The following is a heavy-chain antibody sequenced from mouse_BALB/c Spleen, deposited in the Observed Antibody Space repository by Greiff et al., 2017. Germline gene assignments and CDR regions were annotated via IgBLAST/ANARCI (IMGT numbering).Heavy chain of an antibody. J-gene: IGHJ2*01. D-gene: IGHD2-2*01. CDR3: ARMAGYPYFDY. V-gene: IGHV3-6*02. CDR2: ISYDGSN. CDR1: GYSITSGYY. Sequence: EVQLQQSGPGLVKPSQSLSLTCSVTGYSITSGYYWNWIRQFPGNKLEWMGYISYDGSNNYNPSLKNRISITRDTSKNQFFLKLNSVTTEDTATYYCARMAGYPYFDYWGQGTTLTVSS.